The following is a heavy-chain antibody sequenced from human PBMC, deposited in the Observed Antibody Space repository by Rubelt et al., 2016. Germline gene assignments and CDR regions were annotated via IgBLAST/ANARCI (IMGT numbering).Heavy chain of an antibody. Sequence: EVHLVESGGGLVQPGGSLRLSCAASGLSLSSQWVNWVRQAPGKGLEWVANIKQDGSEIYFADSVMGRFTISRDNAMNSAYLQMNSLGAEDTAIYYCATGRGWVIDYWGQGTLVAVSS. D-gene: IGHD1-26*01. J-gene: IGHJ4*02. CDR2: IKQDGSEI. V-gene: IGHV3-7*03. CDR1: GLSLSSQW. CDR3: ATGRGWVIDY.